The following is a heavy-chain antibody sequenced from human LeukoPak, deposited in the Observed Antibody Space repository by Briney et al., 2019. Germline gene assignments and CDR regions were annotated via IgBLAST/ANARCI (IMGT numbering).Heavy chain of an antibody. V-gene: IGHV3-7*01. Sequence: GGSLKLSCAASGFTFSSYWMSWVRQAPGKGLEWVANIKQVGSEKYYVDSVKGRFTISRDNAKNSLYLQMNSLRAEDTAVYYCARRPRITIFGNGAAAFDIWGQGTMVTVSS. CDR3: ARRPRITIFGNGAAAFDI. CDR1: GFTFSSYW. J-gene: IGHJ3*02. CDR2: IKQVGSEK. D-gene: IGHD3-3*01.